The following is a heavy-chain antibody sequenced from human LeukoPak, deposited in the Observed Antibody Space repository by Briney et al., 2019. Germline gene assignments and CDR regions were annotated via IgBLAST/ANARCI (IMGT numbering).Heavy chain of an antibody. CDR1: GFTFGDYA. V-gene: IGHV3-43*02. J-gene: IGHJ3*01. CDR2: ISGDGGST. Sequence: PGGSLRLSCVASGFTFGDYAMHWVRQAPGKGLEWVSLISGDGGSTYYADSVKGRFTISRDNSKNSLYLQMNSLRTEDTALYYCATTLGSPWGQGTMVTVSS. CDR3: ATTLGSP.